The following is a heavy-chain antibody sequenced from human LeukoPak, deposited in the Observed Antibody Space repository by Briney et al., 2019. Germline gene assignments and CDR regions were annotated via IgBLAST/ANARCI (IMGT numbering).Heavy chain of an antibody. CDR1: GFTFSSYW. J-gene: IGHJ6*04. Sequence: GGSLRLSCAASGFTFSSYWMSWVRQAPGKGLEWVANIKQDGSEKYYVDSVKGRFTISRDNAKNSLYLQMSSLRAEDTAVYYCAKDTVWFGEFAGMDVWGKGTTVTVSS. CDR3: AKDTVWFGEFAGMDV. D-gene: IGHD3-10*01. CDR2: IKQDGSEK. V-gene: IGHV3-7*03.